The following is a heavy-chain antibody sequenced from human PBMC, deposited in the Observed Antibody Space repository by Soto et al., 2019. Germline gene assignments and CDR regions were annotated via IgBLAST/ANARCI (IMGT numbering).Heavy chain of an antibody. Sequence: ASVKVSCKASGYTFNSYYMHWVRQAPGQGLEWMGIINPSGGSASHAQRFQGRVTMSSDTSTSTVYMELSSLTSEDTAVYYCARNHLVPAAPLYYYGMDVWGQGTTVTVSS. D-gene: IGHD2-2*01. CDR2: INPSGGSA. V-gene: IGHV1-46*02. CDR1: GYTFNSYY. CDR3: ARNHLVPAAPLYYYGMDV. J-gene: IGHJ6*02.